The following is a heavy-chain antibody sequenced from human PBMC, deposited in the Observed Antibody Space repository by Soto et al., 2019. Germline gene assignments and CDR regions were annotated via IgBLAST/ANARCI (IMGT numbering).Heavy chain of an antibody. Sequence: ASVKVSCKASGGTFSSYAISWVRQAPGQGLEWMGGIIPIFGTANYAQKFQGRVTITADESTSTAYMELSSLRSEDTAVYYCARKRGTAYYYYGMDVWGQGTTVTVSS. V-gene: IGHV1-69*13. D-gene: IGHD1-7*01. J-gene: IGHJ6*02. CDR1: GGTFSSYA. CDR3: ARKRGTAYYYYGMDV. CDR2: IIPIFGTA.